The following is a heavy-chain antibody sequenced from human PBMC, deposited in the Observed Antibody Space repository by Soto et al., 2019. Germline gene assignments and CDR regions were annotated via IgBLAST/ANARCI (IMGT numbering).Heavy chain of an antibody. CDR1: GFTFSSYA. CDR3: VKHRYFDY. V-gene: IGHV3-64D*06. J-gene: IGHJ4*02. CDR2: ISSNGGST. Sequence: PGGVPRLSCSVFGFTFSSYAMHWVRQAPGKGLQYVSSISSNGGSTYYADSVKGRFTISRDSSKNTLYLQMSSLRVEDTAVYYCVKHRYFDYWGQGTLVTVSS.